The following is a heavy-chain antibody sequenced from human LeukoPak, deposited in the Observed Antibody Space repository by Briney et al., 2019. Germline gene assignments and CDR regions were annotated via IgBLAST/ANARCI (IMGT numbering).Heavy chain of an antibody. CDR1: GFTFSSYG. CDR2: IRYDGSNK. Sequence: GGSLRLSCAASGFTFSSYGMNWVRQAPGKGLEWVAFIRYDGSNKYYADSVKGRFTISRDNSKNTLYLQMNSLRAEDTAVYYCAKSEYYYGSGSSLFDYWGQGTLVTVSS. J-gene: IGHJ4*02. V-gene: IGHV3-30*02. CDR3: AKSEYYYGSGSSLFDY. D-gene: IGHD3-10*01.